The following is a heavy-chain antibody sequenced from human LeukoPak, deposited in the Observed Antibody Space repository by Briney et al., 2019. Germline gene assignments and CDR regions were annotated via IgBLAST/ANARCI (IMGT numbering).Heavy chain of an antibody. V-gene: IGHV3-66*01. CDR3: ARDEVGGSGSYYIY. J-gene: IGHJ4*02. CDR2: IYSGGST. D-gene: IGHD3-10*01. CDR1: GFTVSSNY. Sequence: GGSLRLSCAASGFTVSSNYMSWVRQAPGKGLEWVSVIYSGGSTYYADSVKGRFTISRDNAKNSLYLQMNSLRAEDTAVYYCARDEVGGSGSYYIYWGQGTLVTVSS.